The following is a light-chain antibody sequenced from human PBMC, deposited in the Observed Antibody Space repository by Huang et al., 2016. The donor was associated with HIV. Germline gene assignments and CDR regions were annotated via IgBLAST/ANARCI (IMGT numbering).Light chain of an antibody. CDR2: DAS. CDR1: QSVSSY. V-gene: IGKV3-11*01. J-gene: IGKJ4*01. Sequence: EIVLTQSPATLSLSPGERATLSCRASQSVSSYVAWYQQKPGQAPRLLIYDASNRATVIAARFSGSGSGTDFTLTISSLEPDDFAVYYCQQRSNWLSFGGGTRVEIK. CDR3: QQRSNWLS.